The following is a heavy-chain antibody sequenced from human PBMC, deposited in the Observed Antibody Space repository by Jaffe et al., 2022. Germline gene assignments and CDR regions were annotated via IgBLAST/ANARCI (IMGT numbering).Heavy chain of an antibody. D-gene: IGHD6-19*01. V-gene: IGHV4-61*02. Sequence: QVQLQESGPGLVKPSQTLSLTCTVSGGSISSGSYYWSWIRQPAGKGLEWIGRIYTSGSTNYNPSLKSRVTISVDTSKNQFSLKLSSVTAADTAVYYCARVSRGGWYGYYYYYMDVWGKGTTVTVSS. CDR1: GGSISSGSYY. CDR3: ARVSRGGWYGYYYYYMDV. J-gene: IGHJ6*03. CDR2: IYTSGST.